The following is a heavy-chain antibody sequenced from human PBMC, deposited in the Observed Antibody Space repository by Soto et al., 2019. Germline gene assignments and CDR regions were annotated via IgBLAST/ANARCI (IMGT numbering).Heavy chain of an antibody. D-gene: IGHD6-13*01. J-gene: IGHJ6*03. CDR1: GGTFSSYA. V-gene: IGHV1-69*13. CDR3: AREPSIAAVGIPLYSYYYMDV. CDR2: IIPIFGTA. Sequence: GASVKVCCKASGGTFSSYAISWVRQAPGQGLEWMGGIIPIFGTANYAQKFQGRVTITADESTSTAYMELSSLRSEDTAVYYCAREPSIAAVGIPLYSYYYMDVWGEGTAVTVSS.